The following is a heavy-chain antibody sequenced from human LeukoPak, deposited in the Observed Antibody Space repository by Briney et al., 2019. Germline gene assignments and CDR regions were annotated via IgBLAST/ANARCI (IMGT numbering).Heavy chain of an antibody. CDR1: GYTFSTYG. V-gene: IGHV1-2*02. Sequence: ASVKVSCKASGYTFSTYGISWVRQAPGQGLEWMGWINPNSGGTNYAQKFQGRVTMTRDTSISTAYMELSRLRSDDTAVYYCARGPYRQLVHCISWGQGTLVTVSS. CDR3: ARGPYRQLVHCIS. CDR2: INPNSGGT. J-gene: IGHJ5*02. D-gene: IGHD6-6*01.